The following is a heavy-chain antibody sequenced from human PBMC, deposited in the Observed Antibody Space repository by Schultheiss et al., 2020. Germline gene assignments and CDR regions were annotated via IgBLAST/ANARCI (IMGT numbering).Heavy chain of an antibody. CDR3: VRNLGATDYFDY. J-gene: IGHJ4*02. D-gene: IGHD1-26*01. CDR1: GYSISSGYY. Sequence: SETLSLTCTVSGYSISSGYYWGWIRQPPGKGLEWIGSIYYSGSPYYNPSLKSRVTISVDTSKNQFSLKLSSVTAADTAVYYCVRNLGATDYFDYWGQGTLVTVSS. V-gene: IGHV4-38-2*02. CDR2: IYYSGSP.